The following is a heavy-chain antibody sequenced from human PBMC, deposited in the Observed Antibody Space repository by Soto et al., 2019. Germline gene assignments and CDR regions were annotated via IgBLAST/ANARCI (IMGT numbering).Heavy chain of an antibody. J-gene: IGHJ4*02. CDR1: GGSISSSSYY. CDR2: IYYSGST. V-gene: IGHV4-39*01. D-gene: IGHD4-17*01. Sequence: SETLSLTCTVSGGSISSSSYYWGWIRQPPGKGLEWFGSIYYSGSTYYNPSLKSRVTISVDTSKNQFSLKLSSVTAADTAVYYCARLDYGDYFDYWGQGTLVTVSS. CDR3: ARLDYGDYFDY.